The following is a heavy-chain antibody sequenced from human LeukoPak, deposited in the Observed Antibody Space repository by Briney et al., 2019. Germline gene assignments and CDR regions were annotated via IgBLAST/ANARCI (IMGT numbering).Heavy chain of an antibody. CDR2: IYPGDSDT. CDR3: ARSGSPEGWWFDP. V-gene: IGHV5-51*01. J-gene: IGHJ5*02. CDR1: GYSFTSYW. Sequence: RGESLKISCKGSGYSFTSYWIGLVRQMPGKGLEWMGIIYPGDSDTIYSPSFQGQAPISADKSISTAYLQWSSLKASHTAMYYCARSGSPEGWWFDPWGQGTLVTVSS.